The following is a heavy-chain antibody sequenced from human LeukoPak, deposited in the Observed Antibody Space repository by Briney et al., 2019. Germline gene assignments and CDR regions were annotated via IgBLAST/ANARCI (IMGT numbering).Heavy chain of an antibody. J-gene: IGHJ5*02. CDR3: ARAMT. CDR2: IKPDGSDK. CDR1: GFTFSGYW. Sequence: PGGSLRLSCAAPGFTFSGYWMSWVRQAPGKGLEWVANIKPDGSDKAYVDSVKGRFTISRDNTKNSLYLQMSSLRAEDTAVYYCARAMTWGQGTLVSVSS. V-gene: IGHV3-7*01.